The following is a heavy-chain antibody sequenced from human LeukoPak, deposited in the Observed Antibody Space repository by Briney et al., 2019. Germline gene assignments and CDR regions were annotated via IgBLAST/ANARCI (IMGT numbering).Heavy chain of an antibody. D-gene: IGHD3-22*01. CDR2: ISYDGNNK. J-gene: IGHJ4*02. CDR3: ARMETYYYDSSGYYGGYFDY. Sequence: GGSLRLSCAASGFTFSNYGMHWVRQAPGKGLEWVALISYDGNNKYYADSVKGRFTISRDNSKNTLYLQMNSLRAEDTAVYYCARMETYYYDSSGYYGGYFDYWGQGTLVTVSS. V-gene: IGHV3-30*03. CDR1: GFTFSNYG.